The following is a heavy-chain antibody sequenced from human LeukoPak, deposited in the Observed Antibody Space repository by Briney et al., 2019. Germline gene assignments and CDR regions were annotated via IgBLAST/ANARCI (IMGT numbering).Heavy chain of an antibody. V-gene: IGHV1-18*01. CDR2: ISAYNVNT. CDR3: ARDDPTYYDFWSGLLYGMDV. Sequence: ASVKVSCKASGYTFTSYGISWVRQAPGQGLEWMGWISAYNVNTNYAQKLQGRVTMTTDTSTSTAYMELRSLRSDDTAVYYCARDDPTYYDFWSGLLYGMDVWGQGTTVTVSS. J-gene: IGHJ6*02. D-gene: IGHD3-3*01. CDR1: GYTFTSYG.